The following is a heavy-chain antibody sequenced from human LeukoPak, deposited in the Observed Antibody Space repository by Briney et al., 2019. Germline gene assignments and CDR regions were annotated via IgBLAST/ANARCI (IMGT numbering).Heavy chain of an antibody. D-gene: IGHD6-19*01. Sequence: PSETLSLTCTVSGGSISSYYWGWIRQPPGKGLEWIGYIYYSGSTNYNPSLKSRVTISVDTSKNQFSLKLSSVTAADTAVYYCASLSSGWSYFDYWGQGTLVTVSS. V-gene: IGHV4-59*08. J-gene: IGHJ4*02. CDR3: ASLSSGWSYFDY. CDR1: GGSISSYY. CDR2: IYYSGST.